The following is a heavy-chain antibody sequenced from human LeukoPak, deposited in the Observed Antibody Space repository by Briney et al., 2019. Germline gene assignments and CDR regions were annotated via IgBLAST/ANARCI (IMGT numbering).Heavy chain of an antibody. D-gene: IGHD2-2*02. J-gene: IGHJ3*02. Sequence: ASVKVSCKASGYTFTSYYMHWVRQAPGQGLEWMGIINPSGGSTSYAQKFQGRVTMTRDTSTSTVYMELSSLRSEDTAVYYCARDPDCSSTSCYRGNEAFDIWGQGTMVTVSS. CDR2: INPSGGST. CDR1: GYTFTSYY. CDR3: ARDPDCSSTSCYRGNEAFDI. V-gene: IGHV1-46*01.